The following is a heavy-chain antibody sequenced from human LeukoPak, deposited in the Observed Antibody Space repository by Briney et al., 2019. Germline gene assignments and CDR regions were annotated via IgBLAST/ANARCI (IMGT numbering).Heavy chain of an antibody. CDR1: GGSITNYY. D-gene: IGHD2-2*01. CDR2: IYYSGIT. J-gene: IGHJ3*02. CDR3: ARWAPHIRRYQLLCAFDI. V-gene: IGHV4-59*01. Sequence: PSETLSLTCNVSGGSITNYYWTWIRQPPGKGLEWIGYIYYSGITNYSPSLKSRVTFSVDTSKNQFSLKLSSVTAADTAVYYCARWAPHIRRYQLLCAFDIWGQGTMVTVSS.